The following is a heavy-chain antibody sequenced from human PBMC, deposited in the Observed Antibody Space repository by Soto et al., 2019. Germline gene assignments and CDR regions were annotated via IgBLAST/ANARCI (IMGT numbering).Heavy chain of an antibody. CDR2: ISGSGGST. D-gene: IGHD6-19*01. J-gene: IGHJ5*02. CDR1: GFTFSSYA. CDR3: AKEGPYSSGWYWFDP. Sequence: EVQLLDSGGGLVQPGGSLRLSCAASGFTFSSYAMTWVRQAPGKGLEWVSGISGSGGSTYYADSVKGRFTISRDNSKNTLYLQMNSLRAEATAVYYCAKEGPYSSGWYWFDPWGQGTLVTVSS. V-gene: IGHV3-23*01.